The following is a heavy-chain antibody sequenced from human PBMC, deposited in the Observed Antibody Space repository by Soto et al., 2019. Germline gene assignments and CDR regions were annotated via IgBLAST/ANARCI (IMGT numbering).Heavy chain of an antibody. CDR3: ARMVGLYCSGGSCYFDY. V-gene: IGHV1-3*01. Sequence: ASVKVSCKASGYTFTSYAMHWVRQAPGQRLEWMGWINAGNGNTKYSQKFQGRVTITRDTSASTAYMELSSLRSEDTAVYYCARMVGLYCSGGSCYFDYWGQGTLVTVSS. J-gene: IGHJ4*02. CDR2: INAGNGNT. CDR1: GYTFTSYA. D-gene: IGHD2-15*01.